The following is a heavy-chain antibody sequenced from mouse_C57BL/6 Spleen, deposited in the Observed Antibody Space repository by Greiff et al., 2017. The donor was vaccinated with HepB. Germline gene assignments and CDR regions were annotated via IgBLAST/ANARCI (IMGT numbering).Heavy chain of an antibody. V-gene: IGHV1-53*01. CDR2: INPSNGGT. J-gene: IGHJ1*03. CDR3: ARLAGSSYLYWYFDV. Sequence: QVQLQQPGTELVKPGASVKLSCKASGYTFTSYWMHWVKQRPGQGLDWIGNINPSNGGTNYNEKFKSKATLTVDKSSSTAYMQLSSLTSEDSAVYYCARLAGSSYLYWYFDVWGTGTTVTVSS. CDR1: GYTFTSYW. D-gene: IGHD1-1*01.